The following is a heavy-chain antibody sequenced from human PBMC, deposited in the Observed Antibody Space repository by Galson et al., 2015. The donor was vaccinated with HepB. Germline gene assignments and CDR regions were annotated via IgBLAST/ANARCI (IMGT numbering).Heavy chain of an antibody. CDR3: ARAHHDVWSEGVWFDP. D-gene: IGHD3-3*01. CDR2: IYSGGST. V-gene: IGHV3-53*01. J-gene: IGHJ5*02. Sequence: SLRLSCAASGFTVSSNYMSWVRQAPGKGLEWVSVIYSGGSTYSADSAKGRFTISRDNSKNTLYLQMNSLRAEDTAVYYCARAHHDVWSEGVWFDPWGQGTLVTVSS. CDR1: GFTVSSNY.